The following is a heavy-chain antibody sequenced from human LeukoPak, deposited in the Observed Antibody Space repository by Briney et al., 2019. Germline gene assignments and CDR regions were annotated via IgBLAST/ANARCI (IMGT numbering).Heavy chain of an antibody. CDR1: GDSVSSNTAA. D-gene: IGHD3-10*01. CDR2: TYYRSKWVN. J-gene: IGHJ3*02. CDR3: ARGGSGGRAFDI. Sequence: SQTLSLTCAISGDSVSSNTAAWIWIRQSPSRGLEWLGRTYYRSKWVNEYAVSVKGRITINPDTSMNQFSLQLNSVTPEETAIYYCARGGSGGRAFDIWGQGTMVTVSS. V-gene: IGHV6-1*01.